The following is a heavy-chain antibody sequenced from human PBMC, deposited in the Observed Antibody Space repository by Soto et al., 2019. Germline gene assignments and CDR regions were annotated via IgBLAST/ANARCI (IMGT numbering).Heavy chain of an antibody. J-gene: IGHJ4*02. CDR1: GFTFSSYA. D-gene: IGHD2-15*01. Sequence: PGGSLRLSCAASGFTFSSYAMHWVRQAPGKGLEWVAVISYDGSNKYYADSVKGRFTISRDNSKNTLYLQMNSLRAEDTAVYYCAIGSSGGTRGQDYFDHLGQGTMVTVSS. CDR2: ISYDGSNK. CDR3: AIGSSGGTRGQDYFDH. V-gene: IGHV3-30-3*01.